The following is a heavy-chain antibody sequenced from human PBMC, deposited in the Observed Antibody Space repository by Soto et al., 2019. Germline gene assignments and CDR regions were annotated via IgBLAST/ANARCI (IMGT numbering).Heavy chain of an antibody. CDR1: GFTFSTFG. CDR3: AKDLQAYGDYDYYCSGLDV. CDR2: ISYDGNNK. D-gene: IGHD4-17*01. J-gene: IGHJ6*02. Sequence: QLVESGGGVVPPGASLRLSCAASGFTFSTFGMHWVRQTPGKGLEWVAVISYDGNNKVYADSVKGRFNISRDNFKNTVDLVMNNLKVDDTAVYYCAKDLQAYGDYDYYCSGLDVWGQGATVSVSS. V-gene: IGHV3-30*18.